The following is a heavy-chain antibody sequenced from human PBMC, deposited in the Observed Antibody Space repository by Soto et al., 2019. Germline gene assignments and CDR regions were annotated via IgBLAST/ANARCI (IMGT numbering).Heavy chain of an antibody. CDR1: GYSLRSNY. Sequence: QVQLVQSGAEVKKPGASVKVSCKASGYSLRSNYVHWVRQAPGQGLEWMGWINPNSSGTVYAQKFQVRVSMTRDASFTTAYRQLNRLTSDDTAVYYCARDLIVDGTENYGMDVWGQGTTVTVSS. J-gene: IGHJ6*02. D-gene: IGHD3-22*01. CDR2: INPNSSGT. V-gene: IGHV1-2*02. CDR3: ARDLIVDGTENYGMDV.